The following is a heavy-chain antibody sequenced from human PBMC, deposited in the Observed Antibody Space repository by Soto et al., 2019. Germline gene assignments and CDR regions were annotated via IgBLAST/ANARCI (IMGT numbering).Heavy chain of an antibody. V-gene: IGHV3-11*05. J-gene: IGHJ4*02. Sequence: QVQLVESGGGLVKPGGCLRLSCAASGFTFSDYYMSWIRQAPGKGLEWVSYISSSGSDTNYADSVKGRFTVSRDNAKTSLYLQMNSLRAEYTAVYYCARSLRGYSGYSGYWGQGPLVTVSS. CDR3: ARSLRGYSGYSGY. D-gene: IGHD5-12*01. CDR2: ISSSGSDT. CDR1: GFTFSDYY.